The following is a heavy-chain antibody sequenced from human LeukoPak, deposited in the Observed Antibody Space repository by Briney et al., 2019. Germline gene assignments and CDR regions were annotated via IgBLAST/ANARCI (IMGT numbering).Heavy chain of an antibody. D-gene: IGHD6-19*01. CDR1: GFTFSSYA. V-gene: IGHV3-30*04. CDR2: ISYDGSNK. CDR3: ARDGYSSGWSDY. Sequence: GSLSLSCAASGFTFSSYAMHWVRQAPGKGLEWVAVISYDGSNKYYADSVKGRFTISRDNSKNTLYLQMNSLRAEDTAVYYCARDGYSSGWSDYWGQGTLVTVSS. J-gene: IGHJ4*02.